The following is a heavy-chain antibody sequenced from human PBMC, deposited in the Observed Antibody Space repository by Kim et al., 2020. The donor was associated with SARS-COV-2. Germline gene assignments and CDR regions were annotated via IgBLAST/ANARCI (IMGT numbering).Heavy chain of an antibody. D-gene: IGHD6-19*01. CDR1: GFTFSGYA. J-gene: IGHJ4*02. Sequence: GGSLRLSCSASGFTFSGYAMHWVLQAPGQGLVYVSGVSSNGGATYYADSVKGRFTISRDNSRNTVYLQMSSLRVEDTAVYFCVKERQSGWSHFAYWGQGTLGTVS. CDR2: VSSNGGAT. V-gene: IGHV3-64D*06. CDR3: VKERQSGWSHFAY.